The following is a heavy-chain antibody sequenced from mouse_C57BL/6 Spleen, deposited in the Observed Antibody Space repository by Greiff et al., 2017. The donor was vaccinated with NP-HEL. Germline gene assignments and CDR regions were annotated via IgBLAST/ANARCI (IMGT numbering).Heavy chain of an antibody. CDR2: IYPGDGDT. Sequence: VQLQQSGPELVKPGASVKISCKASGYAFSSSWMNWVKQRPGKGLEWIGRIYPGDGDTNYNGKFKGKATLTADKSSITAYMQLSSLTSEDSAVYFCARDDWDAWFAYWGQGTLVTVSA. V-gene: IGHV1-82*01. CDR1: GYAFSSSW. CDR3: ARDDWDAWFAY. J-gene: IGHJ3*01. D-gene: IGHD4-1*01.